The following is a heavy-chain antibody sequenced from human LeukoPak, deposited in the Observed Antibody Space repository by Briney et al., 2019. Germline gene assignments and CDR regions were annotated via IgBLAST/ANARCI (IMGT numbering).Heavy chain of an antibody. J-gene: IGHJ4*02. CDR3: ARVVAVAGLGFFDY. V-gene: IGHV4-59*01. CDR1: GGSISSYY. CDR2: IYYSGST. Sequence: SETLSLTCTVSGGSISSYYWSWIRQPPGKGLEWIGYIYYSGSTNYDPSLKSRVTISVDTSKNQFSLKLSSVTAAYTAVYYCARVVAVAGLGFFDYWGQGTLVTVSS. D-gene: IGHD6-19*01.